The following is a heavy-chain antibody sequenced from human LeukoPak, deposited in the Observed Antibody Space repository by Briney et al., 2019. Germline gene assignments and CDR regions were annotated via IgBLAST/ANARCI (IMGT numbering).Heavy chain of an antibody. Sequence: GGSLRLSCAASGFTFSSYWMHWVRQAPGKGLVWVSRINSDGRSTSHADPVKGRFTISRDNAKNTLYLQMNSLRAEDTAVYYCARETNGGPDYWGQGTLVTVSS. CDR3: ARETNGGPDY. J-gene: IGHJ4*02. CDR2: INSDGRST. D-gene: IGHD3-10*01. CDR1: GFTFSSYW. V-gene: IGHV3-74*01.